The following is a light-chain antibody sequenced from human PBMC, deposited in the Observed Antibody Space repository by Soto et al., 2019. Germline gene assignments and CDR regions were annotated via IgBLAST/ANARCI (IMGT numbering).Light chain of an antibody. Sequence: EIVLTQSPDTLSLFPGERATLSCRASQSVSSTYLAWYQQKPGQAPRLLLFGASSRATGIPDRFSGSGSGTVFTLTISLLEPEDFAEYYCQQYGSSRWTFGQGTKVEIK. J-gene: IGKJ1*01. V-gene: IGKV3-20*01. CDR1: QSVSSTY. CDR3: QQYGSSRWT. CDR2: GAS.